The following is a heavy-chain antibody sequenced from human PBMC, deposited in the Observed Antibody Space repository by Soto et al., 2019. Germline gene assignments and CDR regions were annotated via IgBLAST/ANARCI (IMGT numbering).Heavy chain of an antibody. CDR3: ARAQRYCTNGVCYPFDY. CDR2: IYYSGST. Sequence: QVQLQESGPGLVKPSQTLSLTCTVSGGSISSGGYYWSWIRQHPGKGLEWIGYIYYSGSTYYNPSLRSRVTISVDTSKNQFSLKRSSVTAADTAVYYCARAQRYCTNGVCYPFDYWGQGTLVTVSS. CDR1: GGSISSGGYY. J-gene: IGHJ4*02. V-gene: IGHV4-31*03. D-gene: IGHD2-8*01.